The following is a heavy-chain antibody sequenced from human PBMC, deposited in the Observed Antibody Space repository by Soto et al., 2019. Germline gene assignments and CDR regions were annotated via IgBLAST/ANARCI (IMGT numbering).Heavy chain of an antibody. Sequence: QVQLVESGGGVVQTGRSLRLSCADSGFTFRSYAMHWVRQAPGKGLEWVAVISYEGSNKYYAESVKGRFTISRNNSTNTLYLQMNSLRSEDTAVYYCARDPLWGTAMVLWYFDLWGRGTLVTVSS. V-gene: IGHV3-30-3*01. CDR1: GFTFRSYA. CDR3: ARDPLWGTAMVLWYFDL. D-gene: IGHD5-18*01. J-gene: IGHJ2*01. CDR2: ISYEGSNK.